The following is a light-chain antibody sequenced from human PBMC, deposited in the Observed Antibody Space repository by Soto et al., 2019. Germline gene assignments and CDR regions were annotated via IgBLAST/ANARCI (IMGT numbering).Light chain of an antibody. Sequence: EIVMTQSPATLSVSPGERATLSCRASQSVSNNLAWYQQKPGQAPRLLMFRASIRAAGFPARFSGSGSGTEFNITISSLQSEDSAVYYCQQYNNWPRATFGGGTRWIS. CDR1: QSVSNN. J-gene: IGKJ4*01. CDR2: RAS. V-gene: IGKV3-15*01. CDR3: QQYNNWPRAT.